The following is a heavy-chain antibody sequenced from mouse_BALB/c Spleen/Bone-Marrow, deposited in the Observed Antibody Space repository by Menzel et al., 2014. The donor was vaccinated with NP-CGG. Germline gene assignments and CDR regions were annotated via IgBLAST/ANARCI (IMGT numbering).Heavy chain of an antibody. CDR2: ISYSGST. Sequence: EVKLMESGPGLVKPSQSLSLTCTVTGYSITSDYAWNWIRQFPGSKLEWMGYISYSGSTSYNPSLKSRISITRDTSKNQFFLQLNSVTTEDTATYYCARYYYGNYWFAYWSQGTLVTVSA. CDR3: ARYYYGNYWFAY. J-gene: IGHJ3*01. V-gene: IGHV3-2*02. D-gene: IGHD2-1*01. CDR1: GYSITSDYA.